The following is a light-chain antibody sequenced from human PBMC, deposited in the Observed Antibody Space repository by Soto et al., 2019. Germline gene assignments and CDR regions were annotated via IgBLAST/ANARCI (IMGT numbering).Light chain of an antibody. CDR2: GAS. J-gene: IGKJ4*01. CDR1: HSVSSR. Sequence: EIVMTQSPATLSVSPGERATLSCRASHSVSSRLAWYQQEPGQAPRLLIYGASTRATGLPARFSGSGSGTEFTLTISSLQSEDFEVYYCQHYTNWPLTFGGGTKV. V-gene: IGKV3-15*01. CDR3: QHYTNWPLT.